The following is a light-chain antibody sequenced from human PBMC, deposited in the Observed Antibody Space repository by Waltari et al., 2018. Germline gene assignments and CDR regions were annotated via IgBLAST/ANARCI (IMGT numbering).Light chain of an antibody. CDR2: GDY. CDR3: QSYDSSLSAYVV. V-gene: IGLV1-40*01. CDR1: RSNIGAGYD. J-gene: IGLJ2*01. Sequence: QSVLTPPPSVSGAPGPRVTISCTGSRSNIGAGYDVHWYQQLPGTAPKLLIYGDYNRPSGVPDRFSGSKSGTSASLAITGLQAEDEADYYCQSYDSSLSAYVVFGGGTKLTVL.